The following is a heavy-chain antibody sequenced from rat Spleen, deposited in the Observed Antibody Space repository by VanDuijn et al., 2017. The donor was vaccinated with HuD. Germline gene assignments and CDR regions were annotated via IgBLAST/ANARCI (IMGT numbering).Heavy chain of an antibody. D-gene: IGHD1-11*01. V-gene: IGHV5-7*01. CDR2: ITSGGSNT. Sequence: EVQLAESGGGLVQPGRSLKLSCAASGFTFSPFAMAWVRQAPKQGLEWVATITSGGSNTYYPDSVKGRFTISRDNAKSTLYLQMDSLRSEDTATYYCARLGTEAIGNWFSYWGQGVMVTVSS. CDR3: ARLGTEAIGNWFSY. J-gene: IGHJ2*01. CDR1: GFTFSPFA.